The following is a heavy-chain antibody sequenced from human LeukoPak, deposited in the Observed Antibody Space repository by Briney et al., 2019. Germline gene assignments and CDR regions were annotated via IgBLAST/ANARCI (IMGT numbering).Heavy chain of an antibody. CDR3: ARRNLSITATTLESTIGWFDP. J-gene: IGHJ5*02. Sequence: KTSETLSLTCTVSGGSISSSSYYWGWIRQPPGKGLEWIGSIYYSGSTYYNPSLKSRVTISVDTSKNQFSLKLSSVTAADTAVYYCARRNLSITATTLESTIGWFDPWGQGTLVIVSS. CDR2: IYYSGST. V-gene: IGHV4-39*01. CDR1: GGSISSSSYY. D-gene: IGHD1-7*01.